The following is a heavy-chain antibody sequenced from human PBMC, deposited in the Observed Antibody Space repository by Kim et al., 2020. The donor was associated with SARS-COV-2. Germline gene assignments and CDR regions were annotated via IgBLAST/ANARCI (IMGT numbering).Heavy chain of an antibody. J-gene: IGHJ3*02. D-gene: IGHD3-22*01. CDR3: ARDSNTYYYDSTNAFDI. CDR2: ISSSSSTI. V-gene: IGHV3-48*02. CDR1: GFTFSSYS. Sequence: GGSLRLSCAASGFTFSSYSMNWVRQAPGKGLEWVSYISSSSSTIYYADSVKGRFTISRDNAKNSLYLQMNSLRDEDTAVYYCARDSNTYYYDSTNAFDIWGQGTMVTVSS.